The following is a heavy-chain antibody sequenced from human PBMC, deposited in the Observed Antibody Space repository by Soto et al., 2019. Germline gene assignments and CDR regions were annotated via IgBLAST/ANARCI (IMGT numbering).Heavy chain of an antibody. J-gene: IGHJ6*03. CDR3: ARESRDFYYYYLDV. V-gene: IGHV4-31*03. CDR2: IYYTGST. Sequence: SETLSLTCSVSGGSISSGGYYWSWIRQHPGKGLEWIGYIYYTGSTYYNPSLKSRVTISVDTSKNQFSLQLSSVTAADSAVYYCARESRDFYYYYLDVWGKGTTVTVSS. CDR1: GGSISSGGYY.